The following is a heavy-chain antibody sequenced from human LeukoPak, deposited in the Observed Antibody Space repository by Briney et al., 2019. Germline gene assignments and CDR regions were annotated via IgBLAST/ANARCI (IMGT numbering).Heavy chain of an antibody. D-gene: IGHD3-22*01. CDR1: GGSISSGGYY. J-gene: IGHJ4*02. CDR3: ARGLSSGYYYVSGFDY. V-gene: IGHV4-31*03. Sequence: PSETLSLTCTVSGGSISSGGYYLSWSRQHPGKGLEWIEYVYYSGSTYYNPSLKSRVTISVDTSKNQFSLKLSSVTAADTAVYYCARGLSSGYYYVSGFDYWGQGTLVTVSS. CDR2: VYYSGST.